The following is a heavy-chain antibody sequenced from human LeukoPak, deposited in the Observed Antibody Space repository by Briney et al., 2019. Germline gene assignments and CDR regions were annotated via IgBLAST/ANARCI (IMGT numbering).Heavy chain of an antibody. CDR2: INPNSGGT. Sequence: GASVNLSCKASGYTFTGYYMHQDRPAPGQGPESMRWINPNSGGTNYAQKFQGRVTMTRDTSISTVYMELSRLRSDDTAVYYCARGGNYYDSSGFDYWGQGTLVTVSS. J-gene: IGHJ4*02. CDR3: ARGGNYYDSSGFDY. D-gene: IGHD3-22*01. CDR1: GYTFTGYY. V-gene: IGHV1-2*02.